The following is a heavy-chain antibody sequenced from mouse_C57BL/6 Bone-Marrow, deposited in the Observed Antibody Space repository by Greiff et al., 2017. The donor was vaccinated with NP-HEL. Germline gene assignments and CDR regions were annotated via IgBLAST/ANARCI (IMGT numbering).Heavy chain of an antibody. J-gene: IGHJ3*01. CDR2: ISDGGSYA. CDR1: GFTFSSYA. Sequence: EVQLVESGGGLVKPGGSLKLSCAASGFTFSSYAMSWVRQTPEKRLEWVATISDGGSYAYYPDNVKGRLTIFRDNAKNNLYLQMSHLKSEDTAMYYCARGRTWFAYWGQGTLVTVPA. V-gene: IGHV5-4*01. CDR3: ARGRTWFAY.